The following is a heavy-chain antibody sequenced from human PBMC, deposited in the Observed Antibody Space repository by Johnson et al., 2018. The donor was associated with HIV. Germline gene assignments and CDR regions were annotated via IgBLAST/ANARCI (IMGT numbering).Heavy chain of an antibody. J-gene: IGHJ3*02. Sequence: VHLVESGGDLVQPGGSLRLSCAASRFTFTYYDMHSVRQPIGEGLEWVSGIGTAGDTNYPGSVKGRFTLSRDDSKSIAYLQMNSLKTEDTAVYYCTRDLEWWELRSGAFDIWGQGTMVTVSS. CDR3: TRDLEWWELRSGAFDI. V-gene: IGHV3-13*01. CDR1: RFTFTYYD. D-gene: IGHD1-26*01. CDR2: IGTAGDT.